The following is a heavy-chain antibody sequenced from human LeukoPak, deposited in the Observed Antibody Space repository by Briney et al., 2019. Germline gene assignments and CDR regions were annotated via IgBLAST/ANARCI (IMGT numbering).Heavy chain of an antibody. CDR1: GGTFSSYA. V-gene: IGHV1-69*13. D-gene: IGHD3-16*02. Sequence: GASVKVSCKASGGTFSSYAISWVRQAPGQGLEWMGGIIPIFGTANYAQKFQGRVTITADESTSTAYMELSSLRSEDTAVYYCARGAYDYVWGSYRPNWFDPWGQGTLVTVSS. CDR3: ARGAYDYVWGSYRPNWFDP. CDR2: IIPIFGTA. J-gene: IGHJ5*02.